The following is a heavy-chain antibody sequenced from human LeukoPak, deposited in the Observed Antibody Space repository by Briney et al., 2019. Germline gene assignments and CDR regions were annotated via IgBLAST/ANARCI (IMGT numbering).Heavy chain of an antibody. CDR2: ISGSGGST. CDR3: AKDRGVQQWLGTPPYFDY. D-gene: IGHD6-19*01. J-gene: IGHJ4*02. V-gene: IGHV3-23*01. CDR1: GFTFSSYA. Sequence: GGSLRLSCAASGFTFSSYAMSWDRQAPGKGLEWVSAISGSGGSTYYADSVKGRFTISRDNSKNTLYLQMNSLRAEDTAVYYCAKDRGVQQWLGTPPYFDYWGQGTLVTVSS.